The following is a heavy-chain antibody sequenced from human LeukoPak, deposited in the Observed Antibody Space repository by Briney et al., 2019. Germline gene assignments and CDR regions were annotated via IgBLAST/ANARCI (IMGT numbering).Heavy chain of an antibody. V-gene: IGHV4-31*03. D-gene: IGHD1-7*01. CDR2: IYYSGST. Sequence: SETLSLTCTVSGGSISSGGYYWSWIRQHPGKGLEWIGYIYYSGSTYYNPSLKSRVTISVDTSKNQFSLKLSSVTAADTAVYYCARDSPSITGTLYWCFDLWGRGTLVTVSS. J-gene: IGHJ2*01. CDR1: GGSISSGGYY. CDR3: ARDSPSITGTLYWCFDL.